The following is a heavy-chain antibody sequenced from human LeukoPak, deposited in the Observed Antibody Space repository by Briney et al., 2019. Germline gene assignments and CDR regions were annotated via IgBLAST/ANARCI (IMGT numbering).Heavy chain of an antibody. D-gene: IGHD1-26*01. V-gene: IGHV1-69*13. Sequence: SVKVSCKASGYTFTSYGISWVRQAPGQGPEWMGGIIPIFGTANYAQKFQGRVTITADESTSTAYMELSSLRSEDTAVYYCARDLGIYYYYMDVWGKGTTVTISS. J-gene: IGHJ6*03. CDR2: IIPIFGTA. CDR1: GYTFTSYG. CDR3: ARDLGIYYYYMDV.